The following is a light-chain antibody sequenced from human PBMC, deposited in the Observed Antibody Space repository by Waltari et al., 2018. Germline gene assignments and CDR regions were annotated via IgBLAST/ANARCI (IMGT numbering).Light chain of an antibody. CDR2: DIS. V-gene: IGKV3-11*01. CDR1: QSVTNY. J-gene: IGKJ4*01. Sequence: DIVLTQSPATRSLSPGERATLSCRASQSVTNYLAWYQQKPGQAPRLLIYDISTRATAIPARLNGSGSGTDFTLTISSLEPEDFAVYYCLQRDRWLTFGGGTKVEIK. CDR3: LQRDRWLT.